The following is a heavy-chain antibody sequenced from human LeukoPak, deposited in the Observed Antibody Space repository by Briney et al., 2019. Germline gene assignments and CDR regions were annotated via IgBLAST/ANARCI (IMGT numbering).Heavy chain of an antibody. CDR1: GYSFTSYW. J-gene: IGHJ4*02. V-gene: IGHV5-51*01. Sequence: DSLKISCKDSGYSFTSYWIGWVRQMPGKGLEWMGIIYPGDSDTRYSPSFQGQVTISADKSINTAYLQWSSLKASDTAIYYCARRGEAMDPFDYWGQGTLVTVSS. CDR2: IYPGDSDT. D-gene: IGHD5-18*01. CDR3: ARRGEAMDPFDY.